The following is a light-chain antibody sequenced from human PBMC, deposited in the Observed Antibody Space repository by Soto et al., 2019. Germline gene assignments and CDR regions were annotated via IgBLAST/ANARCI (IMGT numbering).Light chain of an antibody. V-gene: IGKV3-15*01. J-gene: IGKJ1*01. CDR1: LSVRSN. CDR3: QQYDNWPRT. CDR2: DAS. Sequence: EIVLTQSPATLSSFPGDRVTLSCRASLSVRSNLAWYQQKPGQPPRLLIYDASTRATGIPSRFSGSGSGTEFTLTISSLKSEDFAVYYCQQYDNWPRTFGQGTKVDIK.